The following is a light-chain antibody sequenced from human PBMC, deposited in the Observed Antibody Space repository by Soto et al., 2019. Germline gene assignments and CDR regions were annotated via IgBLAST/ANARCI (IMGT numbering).Light chain of an antibody. Sequence: DIVLTQSPGTLSLSPGERATLSCRASQSVGSSHLAWYQQKPGQAPRRVIYAASNRATGIPDRFSGSGSGTDFSLTISRLEPEDFAVYYCQQYDSSPLYTFGQGTKLEIK. J-gene: IGKJ2*01. CDR1: QSVGSSH. V-gene: IGKV3-20*01. CDR3: QQYDSSPLYT. CDR2: AAS.